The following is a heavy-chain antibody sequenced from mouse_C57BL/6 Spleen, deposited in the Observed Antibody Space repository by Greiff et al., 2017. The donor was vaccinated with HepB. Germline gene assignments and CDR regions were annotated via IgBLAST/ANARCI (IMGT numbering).Heavy chain of an antibody. Sequence: EVQRVESEGGLVQPGSSMKLSCTASGFTFSDYYMAWVRQVPEKGLEWVANINYDGSSTYYLDSLKSRFIISRDNAKNILYLQMSSLKSEDTATYYCARGFYDYDAGYAMDYWGQGTSVTVSS. V-gene: IGHV5-16*01. J-gene: IGHJ4*01. CDR1: GFTFSDYY. CDR2: INYDGSST. CDR3: ARGFYDYDAGYAMDY. D-gene: IGHD2-4*01.